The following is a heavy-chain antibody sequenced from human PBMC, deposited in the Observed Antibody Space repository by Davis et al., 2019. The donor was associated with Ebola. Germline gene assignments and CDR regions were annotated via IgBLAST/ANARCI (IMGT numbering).Heavy chain of an antibody. Sequence: PGGSLRLSCTVSGGSISSSSFYWGWIRQPPGKGLEWIGYIYYSGSTNYNPSLKSRVTISVDTSKNQFSLKLSSVTAADTAVYYCARLPTGIAVAVGGMDVWSQGTTVTVSS. CDR2: IYYSGST. D-gene: IGHD6-19*01. V-gene: IGHV4-61*05. CDR1: GGSISSSSFY. CDR3: ARLPTGIAVAVGGMDV. J-gene: IGHJ6*02.